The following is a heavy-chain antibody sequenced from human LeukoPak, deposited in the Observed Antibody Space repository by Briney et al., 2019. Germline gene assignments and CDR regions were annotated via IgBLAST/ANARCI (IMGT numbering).Heavy chain of an antibody. CDR3: ARDLDGPENY. CDR1: GVTVSSTD. V-gene: IGHV3-53*01. Sequence: PGGSLRLSCAVSGVTVSSTDMSWVRQAPGKGLEWVSVIFSGGGTYYTGSVKGRFTISRDNSKNTLYLQTNSLRAEDTAVYYCARDLDGPENYWGQGTLVTVSS. CDR2: IFSGGGT. D-gene: IGHD3-3*01. J-gene: IGHJ4*02.